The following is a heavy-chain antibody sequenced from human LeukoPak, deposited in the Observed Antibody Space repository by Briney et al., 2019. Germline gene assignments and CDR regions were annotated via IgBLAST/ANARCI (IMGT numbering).Heavy chain of an antibody. CDR1: GYSISSGYY. CDR2: IYHSGST. D-gene: IGHD6-13*01. Sequence: SETLSLTCTVSGYSISSGYYWGWIRQPPGKGLEWIGSIYHSGSTYYNPSLKSRVTISVDTSKNQFSLKLSSVTAADTAVYYCARAGSSWTVFYWGQGTLVTVSS. V-gene: IGHV4-38-2*02. CDR3: ARAGSSWTVFY. J-gene: IGHJ4*02.